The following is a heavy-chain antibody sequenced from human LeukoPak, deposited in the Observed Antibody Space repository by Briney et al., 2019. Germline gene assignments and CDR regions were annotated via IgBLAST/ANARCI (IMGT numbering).Heavy chain of an antibody. Sequence: PGGSLRLSCAASGFTFSSYSMNWVRQAPGKGLEWVSSISSSSRYIYYADSVKGRFTISRDNSKNTLYLQMTSLRAEDTAVYYCAKDQVWIVVGSFDYWGQGTLVTVSS. V-gene: IGHV3-21*04. CDR3: AKDQVWIVVGSFDY. D-gene: IGHD3-22*01. CDR1: GFTFSSYS. CDR2: ISSSSRYI. J-gene: IGHJ4*02.